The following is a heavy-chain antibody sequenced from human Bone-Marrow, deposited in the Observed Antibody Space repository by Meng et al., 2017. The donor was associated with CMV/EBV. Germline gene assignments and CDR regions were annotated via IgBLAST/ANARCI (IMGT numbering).Heavy chain of an antibody. D-gene: IGHD3-10*01. J-gene: IGHJ5*02. CDR2: IYYSGST. CDR1: GFTFSSYSMN. V-gene: IGHV4-59*05. CDR3: ARQLVYYGSGSYYIS. Sequence: GSLRLSCAASGFTFSSYSMNWVRQAPGKGLEWIGSIYYSGSTYYNPSLKSRVTISVDTSKNQFSLKLSSVTAADTAVYYCARQLVYYGSGSYYISWGQGTLVTVSS.